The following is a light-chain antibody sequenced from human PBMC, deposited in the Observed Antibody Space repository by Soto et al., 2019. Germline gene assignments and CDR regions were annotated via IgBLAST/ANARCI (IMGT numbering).Light chain of an antibody. CDR2: GAS. CDR1: QSVSSSY. CDR3: QHYGSSPLT. J-gene: IGKJ4*01. V-gene: IGKV3-20*01. Sequence: EIVFTQSPGTLSLSPGERATLSCRASQSVSSSYLAWYQQQPGQAPRLLIYGASSRATGIPDRFSGSGSGTDFTLTISRLEPEDFAVYYCQHYGSSPLTFGGGTKVDNK.